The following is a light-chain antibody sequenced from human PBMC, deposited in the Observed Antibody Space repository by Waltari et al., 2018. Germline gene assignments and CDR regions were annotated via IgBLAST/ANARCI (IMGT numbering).Light chain of an antibody. CDR2: SNN. V-gene: IGLV1-44*01. CDR3: ATWDNRLNGYV. Sequence: QSVLTQPPSASGAPGQRVTISCSGSSSNIGRNPVNWYQQLPGTAPKLLIYSNNKRPPGVPDRFSASKSGTSESLAISGLQSEDEADYYCATWDNRLNGYVFVTGTKVSVL. CDR1: SSNIGRNP. J-gene: IGLJ1*01.